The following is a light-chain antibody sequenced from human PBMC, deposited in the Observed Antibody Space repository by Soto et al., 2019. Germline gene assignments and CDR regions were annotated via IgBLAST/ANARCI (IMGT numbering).Light chain of an antibody. Sequence: QSALTQPASVSGSPGQSITISCIGTSSDVGGYNYVSWYQQHPGKAPKLMIYEVSNRPSGVSNRFSGSKSGNTASLTISGLQAEDEADYYCSSYTSSSTYVFGTGTKV. CDR1: SSDVGGYNY. CDR2: EVS. V-gene: IGLV2-14*01. CDR3: SSYTSSSTYV. J-gene: IGLJ1*01.